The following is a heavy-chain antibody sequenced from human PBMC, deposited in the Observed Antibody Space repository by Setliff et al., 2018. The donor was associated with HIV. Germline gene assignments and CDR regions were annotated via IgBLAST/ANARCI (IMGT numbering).Heavy chain of an antibody. CDR3: ARVGASGVPSTMDYYYYMDV. V-gene: IGHV4-61*02. D-gene: IGHD3-10*01. CDR1: GVSISSGSYY. Sequence: SETLSLTCTVSGVSISSGSYYWSWIRQSAGKGLEWIGRIYTSGSTKYNPSLESRVTMSVDTSRTQFSLKLRSVTAADTAVYYCARVGASGVPSTMDYYYYMDVWGKGTTVTVSS. J-gene: IGHJ6*03. CDR2: IYTSGST.